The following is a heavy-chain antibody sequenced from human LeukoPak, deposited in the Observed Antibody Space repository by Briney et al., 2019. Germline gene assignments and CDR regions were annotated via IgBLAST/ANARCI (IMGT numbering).Heavy chain of an antibody. D-gene: IGHD1-1*01. CDR2: INHRGDT. Sequence: SETLSLTCAVYGGSFSTYYWSWIRQSPGKGLEWIAEINHRGDTNYNPSVKSRVTISVDTSKNQFSLKVRPPTAADTAVYYCARGPTISETGYFDFWGQGTLVTVSS. J-gene: IGHJ4*03. CDR3: ARGPTISETGYFDF. CDR1: GGSFSTYY. V-gene: IGHV4-34*01.